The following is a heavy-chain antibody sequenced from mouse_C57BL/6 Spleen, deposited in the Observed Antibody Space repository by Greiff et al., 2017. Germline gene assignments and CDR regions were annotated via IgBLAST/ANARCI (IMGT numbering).Heavy chain of an antibody. CDR3: ARGDGCYGFAY. CDR2: ICPGSGSP. CDR1: GYTFTSYW. V-gene: IGHV1-55*01. J-gene: IGHJ3*01. Sequence: VQLQQPGAELVKPGASVKLSCKASGYTFTSYWITWVQQRPGPGLEWIGDICPGSGSPYYNEPFKSKATLTVDPSSSTPYMQLSSLTSEDSAVYYCARGDGCYGFAYWGQGTLVTVAA. D-gene: IGHD2-3*01.